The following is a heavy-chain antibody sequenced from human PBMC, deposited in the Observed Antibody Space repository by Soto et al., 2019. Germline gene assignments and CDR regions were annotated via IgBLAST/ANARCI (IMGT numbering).Heavy chain of an antibody. D-gene: IGHD3-10*01. Sequence: EVQLLESGGGLVQPGGSLRLSCAASGFTFSSYAMSWVRQAPGKGLEWVSAISGSGGTTYSADSVKGRFTISRDNSKNTLYLQMNSLRAEATAVYFCAEDVYGSGSYYNAYWGQGTLVTVSS. CDR3: AEDVYGSGSYYNAY. V-gene: IGHV3-23*01. J-gene: IGHJ4*02. CDR1: GFTFSSYA. CDR2: ISGSGGTT.